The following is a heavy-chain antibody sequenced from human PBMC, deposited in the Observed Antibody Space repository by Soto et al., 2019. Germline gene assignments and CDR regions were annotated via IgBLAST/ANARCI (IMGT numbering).Heavy chain of an antibody. CDR2: ILYDGSYK. CDR3: ARAPRYSYGQFDY. V-gene: IGHV3-30-3*01. CDR1: GFTFSTYA. J-gene: IGHJ4*02. Sequence: GGSLRLSCEASGFTFSTYAMHWVRQAPGKGLEWVAVILYDGSYKYYADSVKGRFTISRDNSKNTLYLQMSSPRIEDTAVYFCARAPRYSYGQFDYWGQGTLVTVSS. D-gene: IGHD5-18*01.